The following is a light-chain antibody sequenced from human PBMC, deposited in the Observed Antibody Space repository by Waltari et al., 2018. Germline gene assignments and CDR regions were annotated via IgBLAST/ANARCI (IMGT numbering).Light chain of an antibody. CDR2: WAS. Sequence: DIVMTQSPDSLAVSLGEGATINCKSSQSILYSSNNENYLAWYQQKPGQPPKLLIYWASTRESGVPDRFSGSGSGTDFALTITSLQAEDVAVYYCQQYYSTPPFTFGPGTKVDIK. CDR3: QQYYSTPPFT. CDR1: QSILYSSNNENY. J-gene: IGKJ3*01. V-gene: IGKV4-1*01.